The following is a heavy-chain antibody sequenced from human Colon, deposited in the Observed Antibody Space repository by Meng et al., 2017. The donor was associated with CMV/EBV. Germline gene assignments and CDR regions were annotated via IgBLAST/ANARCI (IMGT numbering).Heavy chain of an antibody. CDR3: ARMLHYGGQCFHYFDY. V-gene: IGHV2-70D*14. CDR1: GFSLRNSGMR. J-gene: IGHJ4*02. Sequence: SGPTLVKPTQTLTLTCTFSGFSLRNSGMRVSWIRQPPGKALEWLARIDWDDDKFYSTSLKTRLTISKDTSKNQVVLTMTNMDPVDTATYYCARMLHYGGQCFHYFDYWGRGTLVTVSS. D-gene: IGHD4-23*01. CDR2: IDWDDDK.